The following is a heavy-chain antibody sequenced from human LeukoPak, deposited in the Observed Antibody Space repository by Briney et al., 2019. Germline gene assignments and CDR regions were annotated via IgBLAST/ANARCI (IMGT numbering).Heavy chain of an antibody. J-gene: IGHJ4*02. CDR3: AKTGGIAAAH. V-gene: IGHV3-23*01. D-gene: IGHD6-13*01. Sequence: GGSLRLSCAASGFTFSSYAMSWVRQAPGKGLEWVSGISSSGGSTYYADSVKGRFTISRDNSKNTLYLQMNSLRAEDTALYYCAKTGGIAAAHWGQGTLVTVSS. CDR1: GFTFSSYA. CDR2: ISSSGGST.